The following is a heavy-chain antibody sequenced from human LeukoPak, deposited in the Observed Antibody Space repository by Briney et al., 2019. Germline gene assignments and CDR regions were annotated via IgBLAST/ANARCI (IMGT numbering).Heavy chain of an antibody. Sequence: KPSETLSLTCTVSGGSISSYYWSWIRQPAGKGLEWIGRIYTSGSTNYNPSLKSRVTMSVDTSKNQFSLKLSSVTAADTAVYYCAGTNVGGPKGHWFDPWGQGTLVTVSS. CDR2: IYTSGST. D-gene: IGHD1-1*01. CDR1: GGSISSYY. J-gene: IGHJ5*02. CDR3: AGTNVGGPKGHWFDP. V-gene: IGHV4-4*07.